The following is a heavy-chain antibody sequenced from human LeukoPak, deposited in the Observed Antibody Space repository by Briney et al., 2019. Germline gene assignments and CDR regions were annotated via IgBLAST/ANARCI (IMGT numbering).Heavy chain of an antibody. Sequence: SETLSLTCTVSGGSISSSSYYWGWLRQPPGTGLEWSGSIYYSGSTYYNPSLKSRVTMSVDTSKNQFSLTLSSVTAADTAVYYCARHGVSTSLYYDFWSGYYPNWFDPWGQGTLVTVSS. CDR1: GGSISSSSYY. CDR2: IYYSGST. V-gene: IGHV4-39*01. CDR3: ARHGVSTSLYYDFWSGYYPNWFDP. D-gene: IGHD3-3*01. J-gene: IGHJ5*02.